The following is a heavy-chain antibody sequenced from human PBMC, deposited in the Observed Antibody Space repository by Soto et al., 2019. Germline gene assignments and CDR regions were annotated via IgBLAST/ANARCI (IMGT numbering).Heavy chain of an antibody. CDR1: GGSVSSGSYY. CDR2: IYYSGST. CDR3: ARAGLGDGSDY. V-gene: IGHV4-61*01. D-gene: IGHD1-26*01. J-gene: IGHJ4*02. Sequence: QVQLQESGPGLVKPSETLSPTCTVSGGSVSSGSYYWSWIRQPPGKGLEWIGYIYYSGSTKYNPSLKSRVTISVDTSKNQFSLKLSSVTAADTAVYYCARAGLGDGSDYWGQGTLVTVSS.